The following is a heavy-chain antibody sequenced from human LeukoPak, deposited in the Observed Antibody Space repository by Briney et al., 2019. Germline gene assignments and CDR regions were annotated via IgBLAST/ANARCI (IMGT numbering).Heavy chain of an antibody. CDR1: GYTFTSYG. D-gene: IGHD3-9*01. CDR3: ARWNYDILTGYPIGGPDY. CDR2: LSAYNGNT. V-gene: IGHV1-18*04. J-gene: IGHJ4*02. Sequence: ASVKVSCKASGYTFTSYGISWVRQAPGQGLEWMGWLSAYNGNTNYAQKLQGRVTMTTDTSTSTAYMELRSLRSDDTAVYYCARWNYDILTGYPIGGPDYWGQGTLVTVSS.